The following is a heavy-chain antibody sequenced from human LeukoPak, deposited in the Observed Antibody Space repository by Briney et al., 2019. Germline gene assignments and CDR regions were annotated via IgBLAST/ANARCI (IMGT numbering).Heavy chain of an antibody. J-gene: IGHJ6*02. Sequence: GASVKVSCKASGYTFTGYYMHWERQAPGQGLEWMGWTNPNSGGTNYAQKFQGWVTMTRDTSISTAYMELSRLRSDDTAVYYCARASCSGGSCYSNYYYGMDVWGQGTTVTVSS. CDR1: GYTFTGYY. V-gene: IGHV1-2*04. CDR2: TNPNSGGT. CDR3: ARASCSGGSCYSNYYYGMDV. D-gene: IGHD2-15*01.